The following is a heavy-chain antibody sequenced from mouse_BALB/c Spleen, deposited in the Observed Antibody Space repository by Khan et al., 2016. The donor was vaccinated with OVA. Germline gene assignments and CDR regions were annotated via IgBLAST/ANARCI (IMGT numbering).Heavy chain of an antibody. CDR1: GFTFSSYS. CDR2: ITSGGSYT. J-gene: IGHJ2*01. V-gene: IGHV5-6-4*01. Sequence: EVELVESGGGLVKPGGSLRLSCEASGFTFSSYSMSWVRQTPEKRLEWVATITSGGSYTYYPDSVQGRFTISRDTAKNTLYLQMSSLKSDDTAIYYCTRDRNYYGSSFYFDYWGQGTTLTVSS. D-gene: IGHD1-1*01. CDR3: TRDRNYYGSSFYFDY.